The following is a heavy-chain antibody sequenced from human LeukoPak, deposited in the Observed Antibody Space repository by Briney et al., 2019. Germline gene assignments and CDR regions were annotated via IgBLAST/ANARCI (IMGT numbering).Heavy chain of an antibody. Sequence: PGGSLRLSCAASGFTFSSYGMHWVRQAPGKGLEWVAVISYDGSNKYYADSVKGRFTISRDNSKNTLYLQMNSLRAEDTAVYYCAKVTMVRGVTQSGDCWGQGTLVTVSS. V-gene: IGHV3-30*18. CDR2: ISYDGSNK. CDR1: GFTFSSYG. D-gene: IGHD3-10*01. CDR3: AKVTMVRGVTQSGDC. J-gene: IGHJ4*02.